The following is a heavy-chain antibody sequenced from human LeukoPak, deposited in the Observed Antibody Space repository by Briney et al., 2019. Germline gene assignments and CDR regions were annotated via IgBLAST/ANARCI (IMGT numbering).Heavy chain of an antibody. CDR3: AKDDAWGRYKD. J-gene: IGHJ1*01. V-gene: IGHV3-23*01. Sequence: PGGSLRLSCAASGFTFSSHGMNWVRQAPGKGLEWVSGISPSGGITYYTDSVKGRFTISRDNSKNTVSLQMNSLRGEGTAVYYCAKDDAWGRYKDWGQGTLVTVSS. D-gene: IGHD3-16*01. CDR1: GFTFSSHG. CDR2: ISPSGGIT.